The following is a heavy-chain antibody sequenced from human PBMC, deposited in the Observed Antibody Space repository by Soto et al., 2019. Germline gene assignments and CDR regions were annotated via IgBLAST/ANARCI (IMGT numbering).Heavy chain of an antibody. CDR1: GGTFSSYA. D-gene: IGHD3-9*01. V-gene: IGHV1-69*13. Sequence: ASVKVSCTDSGGTFSSYAISWVRQAPGQGLEWMGGIIPIFGTANYAQKFQGRVTITADESTSTAYMELSSLRSEDTAVYYCARDGGGDILTGYAPGHIDYWGQGTLVTVSS. CDR3: ARDGGGDILTGYAPGHIDY. J-gene: IGHJ4*02. CDR2: IIPIFGTA.